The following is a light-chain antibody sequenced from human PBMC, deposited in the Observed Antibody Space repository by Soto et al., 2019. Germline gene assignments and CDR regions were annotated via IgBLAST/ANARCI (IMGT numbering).Light chain of an antibody. CDR3: SSYAGSNNLV. Sequence: QSALTQPPSASGSPGQSVTISCTGTSSDVGGYNYVSWYQQHPGKAPKLMISQVSKRPSGVPDRFSGSKSGNTASRTVSGLQAEAEADYYCSSYAGSNNLVFGGGTKLTVL. CDR2: QVS. V-gene: IGLV2-8*01. J-gene: IGLJ3*02. CDR1: SSDVGGYNY.